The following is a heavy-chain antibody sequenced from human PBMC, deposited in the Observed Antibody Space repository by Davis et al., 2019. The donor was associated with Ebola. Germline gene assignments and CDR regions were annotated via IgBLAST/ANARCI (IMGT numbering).Heavy chain of an antibody. Sequence: GGSLRLSCAASGFTVSSNYMSWVRQAPGKGLEWVTAISGSGGTTYHADSVKGRFIISRDNSKKTLYVQMNNLRADDTAVYYCATSIYDYIWGNYRSHDYWGRGTVVTVSS. CDR3: ATSIYDYIWGNYRSHDY. V-gene: IGHV3-23*01. CDR2: ISGSGGTT. D-gene: IGHD3-16*02. CDR1: GFTVSSNY. J-gene: IGHJ4*02.